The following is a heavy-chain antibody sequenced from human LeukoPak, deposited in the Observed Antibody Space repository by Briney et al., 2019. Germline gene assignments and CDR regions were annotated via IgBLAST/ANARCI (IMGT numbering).Heavy chain of an antibody. J-gene: IGHJ4*02. V-gene: IGHV3-30-3*01. Sequence: GGSLRLSCAASGFTFSSYAMHWVRQAPGKGLEWVAVISYDESKRYYADSVKGRFTISRDNSKKTLYLQMNSLRHEYALVCYRSGGTRGRGIAVAVSTLYYWGQGTLVTVSS. CDR1: GFTFSSYA. CDR2: ISYDESKR. D-gene: IGHD6-19*01. CDR3: SGGTRGRGIAVAVSTLYY.